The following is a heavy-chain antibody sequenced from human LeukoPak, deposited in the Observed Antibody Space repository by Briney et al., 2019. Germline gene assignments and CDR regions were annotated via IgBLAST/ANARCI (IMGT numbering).Heavy chain of an antibody. V-gene: IGHV4-34*01. CDR2: INHSGST. J-gene: IGHJ4*02. Sequence: PSETLSLTCAVYGGSFSGYYWSWIRQPPGKGLEWIGEINHSGSTNYNPSLKSRVTISVDTSKNQFSLKLSSVTAADTAVYYCARGEGGYDRRFDYWGQGTLVTVSS. CDR3: ARGEGGYDRRFDY. D-gene: IGHD5-12*01. CDR1: GGSFSGYY.